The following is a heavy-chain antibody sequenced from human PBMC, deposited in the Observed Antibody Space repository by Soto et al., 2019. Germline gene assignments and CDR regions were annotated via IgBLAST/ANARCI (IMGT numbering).Heavy chain of an antibody. CDR1: GGTFSSYA. V-gene: IGHV1-69*01. CDR3: ARDSDYGGNTDWDFDL. J-gene: IGHJ2*01. D-gene: IGHD4-17*01. Sequence: QVQLVQAGAEVKKPGSSVKVSCKASGGTFSSYAISWVRQAPGQGLAWMGGIIPIFGTANYAQKFQGRVTITADESTSTAYMELSSLRSEDTAVYYCARDSDYGGNTDWDFDLWGRGTLVTVSS. CDR2: IIPIFGTA.